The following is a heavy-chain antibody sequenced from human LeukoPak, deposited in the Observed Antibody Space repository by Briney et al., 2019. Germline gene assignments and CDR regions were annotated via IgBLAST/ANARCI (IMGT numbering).Heavy chain of an antibody. CDR3: ARGPITIPYFQH. CDR2: INHSGST. V-gene: IGHV4-34*01. D-gene: IGHD3-3*01. CDR1: GGSFSGYY. J-gene: IGHJ1*01. Sequence: SETLSLTCAVYGGSFSGYYWSWIRQPPGKGLEWIGEINHSGSTNYNPSLKSRVAISVDTSKNQFSLKLSSVTAADTAVYYCARGPITIPYFQHWGQGTLVTVSS.